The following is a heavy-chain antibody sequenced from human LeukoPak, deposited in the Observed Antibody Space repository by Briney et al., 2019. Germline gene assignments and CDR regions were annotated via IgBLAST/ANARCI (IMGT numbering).Heavy chain of an antibody. Sequence: PGGSLRLSCAASGFIFSTYEMNWVRQAPGRGLEWVSYISTSATRLGYADSVKGRFTISRDNARNSLYLQMDSLRAEDTAVYYCAREFKTSGFDPWGQGTLVTVSS. D-gene: IGHD6-19*01. CDR3: AREFKTSGFDP. CDR2: ISTSATRL. V-gene: IGHV3-48*03. J-gene: IGHJ5*02. CDR1: GFIFSTYE.